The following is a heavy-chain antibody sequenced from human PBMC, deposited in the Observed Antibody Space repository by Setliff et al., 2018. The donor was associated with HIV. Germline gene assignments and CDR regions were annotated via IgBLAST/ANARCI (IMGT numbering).Heavy chain of an antibody. CDR2: MYTDGST. Sequence: SETLSLTCTVSGGSITSGNYFWSWIRQPAGKGLEWIGHMYTDGSTNYNPSFKSRVSISADTSKNQFSLKLSSVTAADTAVYYCARDSRWLQFPYFDSWGQGTPVTVSS. V-gene: IGHV4-61*09. J-gene: IGHJ4*01. CDR1: GGSITSGNYF. CDR3: ARDSRWLQFPYFDS. D-gene: IGHD5-12*01.